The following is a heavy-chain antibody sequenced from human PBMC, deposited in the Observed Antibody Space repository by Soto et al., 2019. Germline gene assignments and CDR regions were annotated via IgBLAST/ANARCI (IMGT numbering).Heavy chain of an antibody. CDR1: GFTFSSYS. CDR2: ISSSSTI. Sequence: EVQLVESGGGLVQPGGSLRLSCAASGFTFSSYSMNWVRQAPGQGLEWVSYISSSSTIYYADSVKGRFTISRDNAKNSLYLQMNSLRDEDTAVYYCARGGPYGSSWKLDYWGQGTLVTVSS. D-gene: IGHD6-6*01. V-gene: IGHV3-48*02. CDR3: ARGGPYGSSWKLDY. J-gene: IGHJ4*02.